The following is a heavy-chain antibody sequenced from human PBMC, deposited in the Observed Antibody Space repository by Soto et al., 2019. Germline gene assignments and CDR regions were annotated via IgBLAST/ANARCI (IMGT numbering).Heavy chain of an antibody. CDR1: GFTFSSYA. V-gene: IGHV3-23*01. J-gene: IGHJ4*02. CDR2: ISASGVST. Sequence: EVQLLESGGGLLQPGGSLRLSCAASGFTFSSYAVSWVRQAPGKGLEWVSGISASGVSTYYADSVKGRFTISRDNSENTLYLQMNSLRAEDTALYYCAKDRKTGSGWYWDYWGQGTLVTVSS. D-gene: IGHD6-19*01. CDR3: AKDRKTGSGWYWDY.